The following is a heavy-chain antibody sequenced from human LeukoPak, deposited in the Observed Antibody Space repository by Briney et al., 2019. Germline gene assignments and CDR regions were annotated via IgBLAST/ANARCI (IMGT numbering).Heavy chain of an antibody. CDR1: GFTFDDYG. CDR3: SRVVGDYVWEHYFDY. CDR2: IRSKAYGGTT. V-gene: IGHV3-49*03. D-gene: IGHD3-16*01. Sequence: PGGSLRLSCAASGFTFDDYGMSWLRQAPGKGLEWVGFIRSKAYGGTTEYAASVKGRFTISRDDSKSIAHLQMNSLKTEDTAVYYCSRVVGDYVWEHYFDYWGQGTLVTVSS. J-gene: IGHJ4*02.